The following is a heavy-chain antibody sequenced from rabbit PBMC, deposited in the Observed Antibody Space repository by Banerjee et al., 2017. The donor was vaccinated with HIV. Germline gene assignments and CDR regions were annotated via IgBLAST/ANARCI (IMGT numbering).Heavy chain of an antibody. J-gene: IGHJ6*01. CDR3: ARDLVGVIGWNFGL. CDR1: GFSFSRDYV. D-gene: IGHD4-1*01. CDR2: MNTYTGKA. V-gene: IGHV1S45*01. Sequence: QEQLVESGGGLVKPEGSLTLTCKASGFSFSRDYVMCWVRQAPGKGLEWIACMNTYTGKAVYATWTKGRFTVSKASSTTVTLHMTSLTAADTATYSCARDLVGVIGWNFGLWGPGTLVTVS.